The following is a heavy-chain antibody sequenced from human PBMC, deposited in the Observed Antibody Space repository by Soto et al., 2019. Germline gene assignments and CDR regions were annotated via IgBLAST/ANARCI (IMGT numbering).Heavy chain of an antibody. Sequence: PGGSLRLSCAASGFTFSGSAAHWVRQASGKGLEWVGRIRSKANSYATAYAASVKGRFTISRDDSKNTAYLQMNSLKTEDTAVYYCTRAQYSSGWYSDYWGQGTLVTVSS. J-gene: IGHJ4*02. CDR1: GFTFSGSA. CDR3: TRAQYSSGWYSDY. CDR2: IRSKANSYAT. D-gene: IGHD6-19*01. V-gene: IGHV3-73*01.